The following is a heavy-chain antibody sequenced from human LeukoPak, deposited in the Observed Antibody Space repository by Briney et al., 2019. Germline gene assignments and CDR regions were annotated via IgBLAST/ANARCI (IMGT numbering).Heavy chain of an antibody. CDR2: INHSGST. V-gene: IGHV4-34*01. Sequence: SETLSLTCAVYGGSFSGYYWSWIRQPPGKGLEWIGEINHSGSTNCNPSLKSRVTISVDTSKNQFSLKLSSVTAADTAVYYCARVALLWSYYFDYWGQGTLVTVSS. J-gene: IGHJ4*02. CDR1: GGSFSGYY. D-gene: IGHD3-10*01. CDR3: ARVALLWSYYFDY.